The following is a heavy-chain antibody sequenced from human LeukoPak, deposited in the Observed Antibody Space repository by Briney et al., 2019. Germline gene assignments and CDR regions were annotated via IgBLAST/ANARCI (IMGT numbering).Heavy chain of an antibody. CDR2: ISYDGSNK. CDR1: GFIFSSYT. J-gene: IGHJ4*02. CDR3: AGTTCGGDCYSEY. D-gene: IGHD2-21*02. Sequence: PGGSLRLSCAASGFIFSSYTMHWVRQAPGKGLEWVAVISYDGSNKYYADSVKGRFTISRNNSKNTLYLQMNSLRTEDTAVYYCAGTTCGGDCYSEYWGQGTQVTVSS. V-gene: IGHV3-30*04.